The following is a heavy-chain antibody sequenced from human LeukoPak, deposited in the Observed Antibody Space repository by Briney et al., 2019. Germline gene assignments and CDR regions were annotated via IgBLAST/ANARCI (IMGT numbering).Heavy chain of an antibody. CDR1: GYSFTSYW. Sequence: GESLKISCKGSGYSFTSYWIGWVRRMPGKGLEWMGIIYPGDSDTRYSPSFQGQVTISADKSISTAYLQWSSLKASDTAMYYCARLGPSYDYVWGSYRSGYFDYWGQGTLVTVSS. CDR2: IYPGDSDT. J-gene: IGHJ4*02. V-gene: IGHV5-51*01. D-gene: IGHD3-16*02. CDR3: ARLGPSYDYVWGSYRSGYFDY.